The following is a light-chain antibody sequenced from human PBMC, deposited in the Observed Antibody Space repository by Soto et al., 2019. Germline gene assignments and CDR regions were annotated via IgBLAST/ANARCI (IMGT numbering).Light chain of an antibody. CDR3: CSYAGRYTFV. CDR2: DVN. CDR1: SGDIGAYNY. Sequence: QSVLTQPRSVSGSPGQSVTFSCTGTSGDIGAYNYVSWYQFHPGKAPKMIIYDVNKRPSGVPDRFSGSKSGNTASLTISWLQAEDEADYYCCSYAGRYTFVFGSGTKLTVL. V-gene: IGLV2-11*01. J-gene: IGLJ1*01.